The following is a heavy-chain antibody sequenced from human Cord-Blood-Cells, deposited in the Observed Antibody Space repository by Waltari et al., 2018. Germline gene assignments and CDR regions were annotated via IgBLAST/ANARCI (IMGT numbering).Heavy chain of an antibody. J-gene: IGHJ3*02. D-gene: IGHD3-22*01. V-gene: IGHV4-39*01. Sequence: QLQLQESGPGLVKPSETLSLTCTVSGGSISSSSYHWGCICQPPGKGLEWIGSIYYSGSTYYNPSLKSRVTISVDTSKNQFSLKLSSVTAADTAVYYCARPLDYYDSSGIYAFDIWGQGTMVTVSS. CDR2: IYYSGST. CDR3: ARPLDYYDSSGIYAFDI. CDR1: GGSISSSSYH.